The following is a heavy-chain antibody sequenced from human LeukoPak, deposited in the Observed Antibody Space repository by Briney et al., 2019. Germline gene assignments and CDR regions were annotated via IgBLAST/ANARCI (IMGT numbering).Heavy chain of an antibody. CDR1: GFTFSSYA. CDR2: ISYDGSNK. CDR3: VRGLGIGYAFDM. Sequence: GGSLRLSCAASGFTFSSYAMHWVRQAPGKGLEWVAVISYDGSNKYYADSVKGRFTISRDNSKNTLYLQMNSLRAEDTAVYYCVRGLGIGYAFDMWGQGTMVTVSS. D-gene: IGHD6-13*01. J-gene: IGHJ3*02. V-gene: IGHV3-30-3*01.